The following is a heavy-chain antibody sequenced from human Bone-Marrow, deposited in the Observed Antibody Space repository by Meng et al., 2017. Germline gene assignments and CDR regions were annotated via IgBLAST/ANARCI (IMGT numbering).Heavy chain of an antibody. Sequence: SETLSLTFVVSGGSFSDYYWSWSRQLPGKGLEWIGEINHSGSTNYNPSLGSRATISADTYQNNLSLKLSSVTAADSAVYYCARGPTTMAHDFDYWGQGTLVTVSS. J-gene: IGHJ4*02. CDR2: INHSGST. CDR3: ARGPTTMAHDFDY. D-gene: IGHD4-11*01. CDR1: GGSFSDYY. V-gene: IGHV4-34*01.